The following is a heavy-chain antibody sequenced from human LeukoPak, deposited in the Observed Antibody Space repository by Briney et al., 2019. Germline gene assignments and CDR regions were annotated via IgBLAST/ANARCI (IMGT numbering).Heavy chain of an antibody. V-gene: IGHV4-59*01. CDR1: GGSISSYY. D-gene: IGHD3-9*01. CDR3: ARSKDILTGYCFDY. J-gene: IGHJ4*02. Sequence: SETLSLTCTVSGGSISSYYWSWIRQPPGKGLEWIGYIYCSGSTNYNPSLKSRVTISVDTSKNQFSLKLSSVTAAGTAVYYCARSKDILTGYCFDYWGQGTLVTVSS. CDR2: IYCSGST.